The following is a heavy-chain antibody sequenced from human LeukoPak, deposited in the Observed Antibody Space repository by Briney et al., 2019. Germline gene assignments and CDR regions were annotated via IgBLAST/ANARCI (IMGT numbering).Heavy chain of an antibody. CDR2: INYSGST. V-gene: IGHV4-39*01. CDR3: ARHNFNYGTRFFDY. Sequence: SETLSLTCAVPGGSISSGTYYWGWIRQPPGQGLEWIGVINYSGSTYYYPSLKSRVTISIDTSKNQFSLKLSSVTAADTAVYYCARHNFNYGTRFFDYWGQGTLVTVSS. D-gene: IGHD1-14*01. CDR1: GGSISSGTYY. J-gene: IGHJ4*02.